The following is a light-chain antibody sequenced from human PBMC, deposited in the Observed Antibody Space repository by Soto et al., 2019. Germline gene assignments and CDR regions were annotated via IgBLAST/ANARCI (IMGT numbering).Light chain of an antibody. J-gene: IGLJ2*01. Sequence: QLVLTQSPSASASLGASVKLTCTLSSGHSSYAIAWHQQRPEKGPRYLMKLNSDGSHSKGDGIPDRFSGSSSGAERYLTISSLQSEDEADYYCQTWVTGIQVFVGGTKLTVL. CDR3: QTWVTGIQV. CDR1: SGHSSYA. V-gene: IGLV4-69*01. CDR2: LNSDGSH.